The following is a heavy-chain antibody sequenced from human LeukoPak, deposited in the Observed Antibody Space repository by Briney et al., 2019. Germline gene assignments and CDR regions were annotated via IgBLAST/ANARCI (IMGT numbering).Heavy chain of an antibody. D-gene: IGHD1-14*01. CDR3: ARRAGTTYYYYGMDV. CDR1: GGSFSGYY. V-gene: IGHV4-34*01. J-gene: IGHJ6*02. Sequence: PSETLSLTCTVYGGSFSGYYWSWIRQPPGKGLEWIGEINHSGSTNYNPSLKSRVTIPVDTSKNQFSLKLSSVTAADTAVYYCARRAGTTYYYYGMDVWGQGTTVTVSS. CDR2: INHSGST.